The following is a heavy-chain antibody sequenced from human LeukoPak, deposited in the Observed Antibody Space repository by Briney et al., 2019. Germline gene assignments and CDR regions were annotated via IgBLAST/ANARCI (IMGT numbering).Heavy chain of an antibody. CDR3: ALGVAGTRDY. D-gene: IGHD6-19*01. V-gene: IGHV4-4*07. CDR2: IYTSGST. CDR1: GGSISSYY. Sequence: SETLSLTCAVSGGSISSYYWSWIRQPAGKGLEWIGRIYTSGSTNYNPSLKSRVTMSVDTSNNQFSLKLSSVTAADTAAYYWALGVAGTRDYWGQGTLVTVSS. J-gene: IGHJ4*02.